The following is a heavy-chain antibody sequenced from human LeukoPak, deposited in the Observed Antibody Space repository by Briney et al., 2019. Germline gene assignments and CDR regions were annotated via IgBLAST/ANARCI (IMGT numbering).Heavy chain of an antibody. CDR2: INHSGSN. CDR3: ARMTRPFDY. CDR1: GVSFSGYY. V-gene: IGHV4-34*01. J-gene: IGHJ4*02. D-gene: IGHD4-11*01. Sequence: SETLSLTCAAYGVSFSGYYWSWIRQPPGKGLEWIGEINHSGSNNYNPSLKSRVTISVDTSKNQFSLKLSSVTAADTAVYYCARMTRPFDYWGQGTLVTASS.